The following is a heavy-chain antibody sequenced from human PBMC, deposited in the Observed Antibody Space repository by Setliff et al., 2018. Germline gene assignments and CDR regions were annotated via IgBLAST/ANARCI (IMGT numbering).Heavy chain of an antibody. CDR1: GGSISSDY. V-gene: IGHV4-59*08. Sequence: SETLSLTCNVSGGSISSDYWNWIRQPPGKALEWIGYFYHSASSNYNPSLKGRVTMSADTSKNQLYLSLTSVSVADTAMYYCARSHYYASGNSHYYYMDVWGKGTEVTVSS. CDR2: FYHSASS. J-gene: IGHJ6*03. D-gene: IGHD3-10*01. CDR3: ARSHYYASGNSHYYYMDV.